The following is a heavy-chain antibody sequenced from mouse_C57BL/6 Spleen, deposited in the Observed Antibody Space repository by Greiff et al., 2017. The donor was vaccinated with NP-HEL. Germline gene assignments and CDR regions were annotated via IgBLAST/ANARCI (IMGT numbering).Heavy chain of an antibody. Sequence: QVQLQQSGAELARPGASVKLSCKASGYTFTSYGISWVKQRTGQGLEWIGEIYPRSGNTYYNEKLKGKATLTADKSSSTAYMEHRRLTSEDSAVYFCARRGDIVTTRYYFDYWGQGTTLTVSS. CDR3: ARRGDIVTTRYYFDY. V-gene: IGHV1-81*01. D-gene: IGHD2-12*01. CDR2: IYPRSGNT. J-gene: IGHJ2*01. CDR1: GYTFTSYG.